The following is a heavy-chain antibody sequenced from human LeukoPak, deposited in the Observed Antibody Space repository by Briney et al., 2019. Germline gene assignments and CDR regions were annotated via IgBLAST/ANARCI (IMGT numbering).Heavy chain of an antibody. CDR3: ARGGYGDYPRFDY. J-gene: IGHJ4*02. CDR2: INPNSGGT. Sequence: ASVKVSCKASGYTFTSYYMHWVRQAPGQGLEWMGWINPNSGGTNYAQKFQGRVTMTRDTSISTAYMELSRLRSDDTAVYYCARGGYGDYPRFDYWGQGTLVTVSS. V-gene: IGHV1-2*02. D-gene: IGHD4-17*01. CDR1: GYTFTSYY.